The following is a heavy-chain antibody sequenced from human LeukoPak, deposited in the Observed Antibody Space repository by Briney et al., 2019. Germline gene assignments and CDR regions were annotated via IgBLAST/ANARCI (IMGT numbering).Heavy chain of an antibody. CDR1: GGTFSSYA. CDR2: IIPIFGTA. CDR3: ARENLLAAAGIGRDYFDY. D-gene: IGHD6-13*01. J-gene: IGHJ4*02. V-gene: IGHV1-69*01. Sequence: GSSVKVSCKASGGTFSSYAISWVRQAPGQGLEWMGGIIPIFGTANYAQKFQGRVTITADESTSTAYMELSSLRSEDTAVYYCARENLLAAAGIGRDYFDYWGQGTLVTVSS.